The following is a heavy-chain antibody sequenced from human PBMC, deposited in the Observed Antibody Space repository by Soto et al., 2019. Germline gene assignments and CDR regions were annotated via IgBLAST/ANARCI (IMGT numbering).Heavy chain of an antibody. D-gene: IGHD2-15*01. Sequence: EVQLLESGGGLVQPGESLRLSCAVSGFIFGNYMMTWVRQAPGKGLEWVSTIRDGGESTYYADSVKGRFTISRDNSKNTLYLQMNNLGVEDTAVYYCAPHGYCSGGSCLYDAFDIRGQGTMVAVSS. CDR1: GFIFGNYM. CDR2: IRDGGEST. CDR3: APHGYCSGGSCLYDAFDI. V-gene: IGHV3-23*01. J-gene: IGHJ3*02.